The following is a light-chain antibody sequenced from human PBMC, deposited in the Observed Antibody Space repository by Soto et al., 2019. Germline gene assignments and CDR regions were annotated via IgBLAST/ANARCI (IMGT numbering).Light chain of an antibody. CDR1: SSDVGGYKY. J-gene: IGLJ3*02. CDR2: EVT. CDR3: SSYTSSSTLV. V-gene: IGLV2-14*01. Sequence: HSVLTQPVSVSGSPGQSITISCTGTSSDVGGYKYVSWYQQHPGKAPKLMIYEVTNRPSGVSNRFSGSKSGNTASLTISRLQAEDEADYYCSSYTSSSTLVFGGGTKLTVL.